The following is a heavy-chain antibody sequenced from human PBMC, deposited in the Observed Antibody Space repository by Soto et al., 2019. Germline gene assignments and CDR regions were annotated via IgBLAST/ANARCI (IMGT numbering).Heavy chain of an antibody. CDR1: GYTLTELS. CDR3: ATVAYDSSGYYYLNWFDP. D-gene: IGHD3-22*01. Sequence: ASVKVSCKVSGYTLTELSMHWVRQAPGKGLEWMGGFDPEDGETIYAQKFQGRVTMTEDTSTDTAYMELSSLRSEDTAVYYCATVAYDSSGYYYLNWFDPWGQGTLVTVSS. V-gene: IGHV1-24*01. J-gene: IGHJ5*02. CDR2: FDPEDGET.